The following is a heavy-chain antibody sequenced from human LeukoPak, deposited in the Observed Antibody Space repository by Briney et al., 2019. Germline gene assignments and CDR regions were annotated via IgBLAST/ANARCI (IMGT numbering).Heavy chain of an antibody. D-gene: IGHD3/OR15-3a*01. V-gene: IGHV3-15*01. CDR2: IKSKTDGGTT. J-gene: IGHJ6*03. Sequence: GGSLRLSCAASGFTFSNAWMSWVRQAPGKGLEWVGRIKSKTDGGTTDYAAPVKGRFTISRDDSKNTLYLQMNSLKTEDTAVYYCTTDPTLGTGYYYYMDVWGKGTTVTISS. CDR1: GFTFSNAW. CDR3: TTDPTLGTGYYYYMDV.